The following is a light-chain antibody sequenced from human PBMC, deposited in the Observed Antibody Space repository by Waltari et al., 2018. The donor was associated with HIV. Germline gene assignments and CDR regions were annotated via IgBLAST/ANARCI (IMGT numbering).Light chain of an antibody. Sequence: DIVMTQSPATLSVSPGERATLSCRASQNIKSNLAWFQQLPGQAPRLLISSASIRATDIPPRLRGSGSGTDFTLTISSLQSEDFAIYYCQEYETWTKTFGQGTKVVMK. CDR1: QNIKSN. V-gene: IGKV3-15*01. CDR2: SAS. CDR3: QEYETWTKT. J-gene: IGKJ1*01.